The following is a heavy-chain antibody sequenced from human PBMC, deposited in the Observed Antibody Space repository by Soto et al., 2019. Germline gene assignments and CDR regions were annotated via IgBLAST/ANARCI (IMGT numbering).Heavy chain of an antibody. V-gene: IGHV3-48*01. D-gene: IGHD6-19*01. J-gene: IGHJ5*02. Sequence: PGGSLRLSCAASGFTFSSYSMNWVRQAPGKGLEWVSYISSSSSTIYYADSVKGRFTISRDNAKNSLYLQMKSLRAEDTAVYYCAREDSSGWLNWFDPWGQGTLVTVSS. CDR1: GFTFSSYS. CDR3: AREDSSGWLNWFDP. CDR2: ISSSSSTI.